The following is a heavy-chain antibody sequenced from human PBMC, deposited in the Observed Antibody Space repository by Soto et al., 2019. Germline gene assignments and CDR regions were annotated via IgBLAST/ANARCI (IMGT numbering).Heavy chain of an antibody. CDR1: GGTFSTQA. D-gene: IGHD1-26*01. Sequence: QVQLVQSGPEVKKPGTLVKVSCKASGGTFSTQAINWVRQAPGQGLEWMGGIIPIFGSRNYAHKFRGRLTITADESTTTAYMELSSLRSEDTAVYYCAREGRIVGATTHFDYWGQGTLVTVSS. CDR2: IIPIFGSR. CDR3: AREGRIVGATTHFDY. J-gene: IGHJ4*02. V-gene: IGHV1-69*01.